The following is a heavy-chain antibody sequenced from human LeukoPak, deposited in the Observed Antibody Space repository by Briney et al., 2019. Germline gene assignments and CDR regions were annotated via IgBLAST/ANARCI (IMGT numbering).Heavy chain of an antibody. Sequence: GRSLRLSCAASGFTFSSYAMHWVRQAPGKGLEWVAVISYDGSNKYYADSVKGRFTISRDNSKNTLYLQMNSLRAEDTAVYYCAKDAVSIVVASFDPWGQGTLVTVSS. CDR1: GFTFSSYA. D-gene: IGHD2-2*01. J-gene: IGHJ5*02. CDR2: ISYDGSNK. V-gene: IGHV3-30-3*01. CDR3: AKDAVSIVVASFDP.